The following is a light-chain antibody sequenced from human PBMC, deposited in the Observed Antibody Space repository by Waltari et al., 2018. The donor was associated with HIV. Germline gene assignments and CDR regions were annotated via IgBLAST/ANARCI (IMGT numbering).Light chain of an antibody. Sequence: QSALTQPPSASGSPGQSVTISRTETSSAVGAYNYVSWFQQHPGKAPKLMIYDVTKRPSGVPDRFSGSKSGNTASLTVSGLQAEDEADYYCASHAGSKDVFGGGTRLTVL. CDR2: DVT. J-gene: IGLJ2*01. V-gene: IGLV2-8*01. CDR1: SSAVGAYNY. CDR3: ASHAGSKDV.